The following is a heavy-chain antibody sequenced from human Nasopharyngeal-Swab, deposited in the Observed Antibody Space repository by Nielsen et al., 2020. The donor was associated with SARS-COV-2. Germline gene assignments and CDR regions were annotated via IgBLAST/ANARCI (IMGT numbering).Heavy chain of an antibody. CDR2: IYYSGST. V-gene: IGHV4-59*08. Sequence: SETLSLTCTVSGGSISSYYWSWIRQPPGKGLEWIGYIYYSGSTNYNPSLKSRVTISVDTSKNQFSLKLSSVTAADTAVYYCARGEGEAIDYWGQGTLVTVSS. CDR3: ARGEGEAIDY. D-gene: IGHD3-16*01. J-gene: IGHJ4*02. CDR1: GGSISSYY.